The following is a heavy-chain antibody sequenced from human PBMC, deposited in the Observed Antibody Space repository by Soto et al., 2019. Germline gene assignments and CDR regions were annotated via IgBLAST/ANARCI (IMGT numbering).Heavy chain of an antibody. D-gene: IGHD3-22*01. Sequence: QVQLVQSGAEVKKPGSSVKVSCKASGGTFSSYTISWVRQAPGQGLEWMGRIIPILGIANYAQKFQGRVTITADKYTSTAYMELSSLRSEDTAVYYCATRPPTYYYDSSGYSFDYWGQGTLVTVSS. CDR3: ATRPPTYYYDSSGYSFDY. CDR1: GGTFSSYT. J-gene: IGHJ4*02. CDR2: IIPILGIA. V-gene: IGHV1-69*02.